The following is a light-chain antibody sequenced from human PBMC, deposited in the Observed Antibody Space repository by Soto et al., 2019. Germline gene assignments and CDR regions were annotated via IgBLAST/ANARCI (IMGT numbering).Light chain of an antibody. CDR1: ESVCTNC. Sequence: EIVLTQSPGTLSLSPGESATLSCRASESVCTNCLAWYQQKPGRPPRLLLYDVSSRDTGIPDRFSGSGSGTDFTLTISRLEPEDFAVYYCLQYGDSPRTFGRGTKVDIK. CDR2: DVS. CDR3: LQYGDSPRT. V-gene: IGKV3-20*01. J-gene: IGKJ1*01.